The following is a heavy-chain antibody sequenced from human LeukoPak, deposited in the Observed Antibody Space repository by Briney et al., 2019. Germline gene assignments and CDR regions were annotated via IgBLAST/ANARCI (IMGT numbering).Heavy chain of an antibody. J-gene: IGHJ4*02. CDR1: GYTFTSYY. D-gene: IGHD3-10*01. V-gene: IGHV1-46*01. CDR3: ASRPPYGSGSYSLDY. CDR2: INPSGGST. Sequence: ASVKVSCKASGYTFTSYYMHWVRQAPGQGLEWMGIINPSGGSTSYAQKFQGRVTITADESTSTAYMELSSLRSEDTAVYYCASRPPYGSGSYSLDYWGQGTLVTVSS.